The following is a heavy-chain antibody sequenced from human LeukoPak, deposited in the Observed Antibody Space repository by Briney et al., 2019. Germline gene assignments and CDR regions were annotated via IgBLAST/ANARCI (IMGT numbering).Heavy chain of an antibody. D-gene: IGHD1-7*01. CDR1: RYTFTGYY. CDR3: VQFELDY. J-gene: IGHJ4*02. V-gene: IGHV1-2*02. Sequence: ASVKVSCKASRYTFTGYYMDWVRQAPGQGLEWMGWINPNTGGTNYAQKFQGRVTMTRDTSINTAYMDLSRLRSDDTAVYYCVQFELDYWGQGTLVTVSS. CDR2: INPNTGGT.